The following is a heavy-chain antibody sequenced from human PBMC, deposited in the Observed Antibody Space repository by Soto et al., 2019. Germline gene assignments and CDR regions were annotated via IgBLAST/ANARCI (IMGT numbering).Heavy chain of an antibody. CDR3: ALRPRGYSYHFDY. D-gene: IGHD5-18*01. CDR1: GFSLTTRGVG. CDR2: IYWDDDE. V-gene: IGHV2-5*02. Sequence: QITLKESGPTLVKPTQTLTLTCTFSGFSLTTRGVGVGWIRQPPGKALEWLALIYWDDDEGYSPSLKRRLTITTDTSKIQVVLTMTSMDPVDPATYYCALRPRGYSYHFDYWGQGTLVTVSS. J-gene: IGHJ4*02.